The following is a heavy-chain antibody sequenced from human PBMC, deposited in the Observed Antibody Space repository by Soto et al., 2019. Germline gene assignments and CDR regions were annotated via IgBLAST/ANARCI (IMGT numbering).Heavy chain of an antibody. CDR1: GGSFSGYY. D-gene: IGHD6-13*01. Sequence: LEILSLTCAVYGGSFSGYYWSWIRQPPGKGLEWIGEINHSGSTNYNPSLKSRVTISVDTSKNQFSLKLSSVTAADTAVYYCARPAIAAAVSAFDYWGQGTLVTVSS. CDR2: INHSGST. CDR3: ARPAIAAAVSAFDY. V-gene: IGHV4-34*01. J-gene: IGHJ4*02.